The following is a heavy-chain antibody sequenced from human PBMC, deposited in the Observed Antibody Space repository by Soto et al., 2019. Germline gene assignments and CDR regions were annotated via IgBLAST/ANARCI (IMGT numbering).Heavy chain of an antibody. CDR1: GGSISSSSYY. CDR2: IYYSGST. CDR3: ARLYGDYGDDAFDI. D-gene: IGHD4-17*01. J-gene: IGHJ3*02. V-gene: IGHV4-39*01. Sequence: ASETLSLTCTVSGGSISSSSYYWGWIRQPPGKGLEWIGSIYYSGSTYYNPSLKSRVTISVDTSKNQFSLKLSSVTAADTAVYYCARLYGDYGDDAFDIWGQGTMVTVSS.